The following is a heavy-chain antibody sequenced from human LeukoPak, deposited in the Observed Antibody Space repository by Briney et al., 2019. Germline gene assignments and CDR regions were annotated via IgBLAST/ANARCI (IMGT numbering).Heavy chain of an antibody. V-gene: IGHV4-34*01. CDR3: AKLTTVVTDD. J-gene: IGHJ4*02. D-gene: IGHD4-23*01. CDR2: INHSGST. Sequence: SETLSLTCAVYGGSFSGYYWSWIRQPPGEGLEWIGEINHSGSTNYNPSLKSRVTISVDTSKNQFSLKLSSVTAADTAVYYCAKLTTVVTDDWGQGTLVTVSS. CDR1: GGSFSGYY.